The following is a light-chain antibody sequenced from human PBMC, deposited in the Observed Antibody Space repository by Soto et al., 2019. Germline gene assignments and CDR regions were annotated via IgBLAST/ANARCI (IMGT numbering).Light chain of an antibody. Sequence: DIVLTQSPLSLPVTPGEPASISCTSSQNLLHSNGYNYLGWYLQMPGQPPQLLIYLGSYLAAGVPDRFRGSGSDTEFTLEISRVEAEDVGVYYGMQEQHPPPTLGRENKVEIK. CDR2: LGS. CDR3: MQEQHPPPT. CDR1: QNLLHSNGYNY. J-gene: IGKJ3*01. V-gene: IGKV2-28*01.